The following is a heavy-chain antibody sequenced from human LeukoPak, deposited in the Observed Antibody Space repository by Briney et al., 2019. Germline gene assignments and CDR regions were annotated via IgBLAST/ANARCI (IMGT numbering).Heavy chain of an antibody. CDR2: IYYGGST. D-gene: IGHD3-10*01. CDR1: GGSISSHY. V-gene: IGHV4-59*11. Sequence: PSETLSLTCTVSGGSISSHYWSWIRRPPGKGLEWIGYIYYGGSTNYNPSLKSRVTISVDTSKNQFSLKLSSVTAADTAVYYCARMELITMVRGVTGWFDPWGQGTLVTVSS. J-gene: IGHJ5*02. CDR3: ARMELITMVRGVTGWFDP.